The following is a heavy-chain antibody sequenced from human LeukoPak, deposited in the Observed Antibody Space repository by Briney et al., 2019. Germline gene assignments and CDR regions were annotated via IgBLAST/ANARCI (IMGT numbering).Heavy chain of an antibody. CDR3: ARESGGNTPYYFDY. CDR2: ISYEDGSNK. J-gene: IGHJ4*02. CDR1: GFTFSSFA. Sequence: GGSLRLSCAASGFTFSSFALHWVRQAPGKGLEWVAVISYEDGSNKYYADSEKGRFTISRDNSKHTVYLQMNSLRTEDTAVYYCARESGGNTPYYFDYWGQGTLVTVSS. V-gene: IGHV3-30*04. D-gene: IGHD2-2*02.